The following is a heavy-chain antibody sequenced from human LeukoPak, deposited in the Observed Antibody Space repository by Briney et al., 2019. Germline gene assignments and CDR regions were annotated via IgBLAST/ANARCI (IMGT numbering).Heavy chain of an antibody. CDR3: ARGEIRYFDWLLSDYFDY. CDR1: GFTFSSYS. D-gene: IGHD3-9*01. CDR2: KTYDGSNK. Sequence: GGSLRTSSAASGFTFSSYSMRWVHQPPGKRLEWAAVKTYDGSNKYYADSVKGRFTISRDNSKYTLYLQMNSLRAEDTAVYYCARGEIRYFDWLLSDYFDYWGQGTLVTVSS. V-gene: IGHV3-30*04. J-gene: IGHJ4*02.